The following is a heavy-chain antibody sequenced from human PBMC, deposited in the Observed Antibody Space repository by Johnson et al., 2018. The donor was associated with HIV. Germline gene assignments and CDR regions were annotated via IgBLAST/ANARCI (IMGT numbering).Heavy chain of an antibody. V-gene: IGHV3-30-3*01. CDR3: ARDRWSTSMGAFDI. CDR2: ISYDGSNK. J-gene: IGHJ3*02. CDR1: GFTFSSYA. Sequence: QVQLVESGGGVVQPGRSLRLSCAASGFTFSSYAMHWVRQAPGKGLEWVAVISYDGSNKYYADSVKGRFTISRDNSKTTLYLQMNSLRAEDTAVYYCARDRWSTSMGAFDIWGQGKMVTVSS. D-gene: IGHD6-13*01.